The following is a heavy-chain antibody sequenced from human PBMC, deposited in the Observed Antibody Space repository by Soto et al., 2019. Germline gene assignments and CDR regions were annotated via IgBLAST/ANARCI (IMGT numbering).Heavy chain of an antibody. Sequence: ASETLSLTCTVSGGSISSYYLSWIRQPPGKGLEWIGYIYYSGSTNYNPSLKSRVTISVDTSKNQFSLKLSSVTAADTAVYYCARGVAVAGTPLFFCYYYGMDVWGQGTTVTVYS. CDR1: GGSISSYY. CDR3: ARGVAVAGTPLFFCYYYGMDV. CDR2: IYYSGST. D-gene: IGHD6-19*01. V-gene: IGHV4-59*01. J-gene: IGHJ6*02.